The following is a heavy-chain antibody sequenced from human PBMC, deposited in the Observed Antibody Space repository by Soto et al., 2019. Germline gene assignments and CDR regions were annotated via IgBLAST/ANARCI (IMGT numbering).Heavy chain of an antibody. Sequence: PGGSLRLSCAASGFTFSSYGMHWVRQAPGEGLEWVAVISYDGSNKYYADSVKGRFTISRDNSKNTLYLQMNSLRAEDTAVYYCAKGGDCSGGSCYSVYYYYYGMDVWGQGTTVTVS. V-gene: IGHV3-30*18. CDR2: ISYDGSNK. CDR1: GFTFSSYG. CDR3: AKGGDCSGGSCYSVYYYYYGMDV. D-gene: IGHD2-15*01. J-gene: IGHJ6*02.